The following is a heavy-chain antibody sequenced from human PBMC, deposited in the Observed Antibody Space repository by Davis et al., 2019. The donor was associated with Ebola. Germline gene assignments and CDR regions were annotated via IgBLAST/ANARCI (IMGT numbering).Heavy chain of an antibody. CDR2: IYYSGST. V-gene: IGHV4-61*01. Sequence: PSETLSLTCTVSGGSISSSSYYWGWIRQPPGKGLEWIGYIYYSGSTNYNPSLKSRVTISVDTSKNQFSLKLSSVNAADTAVYDCARDSHGYSSSWYRGFDPWGQGTLVTVSS. CDR1: GGSISSSSYY. CDR3: ARDSHGYSSSWYRGFDP. J-gene: IGHJ5*02. D-gene: IGHD6-13*01.